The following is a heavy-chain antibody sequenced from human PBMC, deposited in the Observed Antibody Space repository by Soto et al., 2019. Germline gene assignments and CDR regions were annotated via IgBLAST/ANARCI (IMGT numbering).Heavy chain of an antibody. CDR3: ATSMRHTLDP. J-gene: IGHJ5*02. CDR1: GFTFGIHW. D-gene: IGHD2-21*01. CDR2: INQDGSDK. V-gene: IGHV3-7*01. Sequence: EVQVVESGGGLVQPGGSLRLSCTASGFTFGIHWMTWVRQVPGKGLEWVANINQDGSDKYYVDSVKGRFIISRDNAKDSVYLQMNILRVEDTAVYYCATSMRHTLDPWGQGTLVTVS.